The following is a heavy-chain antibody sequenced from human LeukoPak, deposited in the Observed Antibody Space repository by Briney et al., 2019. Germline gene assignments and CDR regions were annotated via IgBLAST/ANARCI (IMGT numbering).Heavy chain of an antibody. CDR2: VSSSASTK. CDR3: ARPRGGGSHDDFDY. J-gene: IGHJ4*02. Sequence: GGSLRLSCVASGFSFSTYSMNWVSHAAGKGPEWVSYVSSSASTKYYADSVEGRFTVSRDNAKNSLYLQMNSLRAEDSGVYYCARPRGGGSHDDFDYWGQGTLVTVSS. CDR1: GFSFSTYS. V-gene: IGHV3-48*01. D-gene: IGHD1-26*01.